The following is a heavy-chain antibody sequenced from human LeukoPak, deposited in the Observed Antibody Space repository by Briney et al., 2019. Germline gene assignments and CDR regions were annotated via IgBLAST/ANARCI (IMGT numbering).Heavy chain of an antibody. V-gene: IGHV1-69*05. CDR3: ARGGKEGELHVDLGY. CDR2: IIPIFGTA. Sequence: SVKVSCKASGGTFSSYAISWVRQAPGQGLEWMGGIIPIFGTANYAQKFQGRVTITTDESTSTAYMELSSLRSEDTAVYYCARGGKEGELHVDLGYWGQGTLVAVSS. J-gene: IGHJ4*02. D-gene: IGHD1-7*01. CDR1: GGTFSSYA.